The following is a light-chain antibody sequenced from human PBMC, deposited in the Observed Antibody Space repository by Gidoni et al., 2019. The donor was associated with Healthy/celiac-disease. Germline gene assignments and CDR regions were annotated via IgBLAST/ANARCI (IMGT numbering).Light chain of an antibody. V-gene: IGLV2-23*03. J-gene: IGLJ3*02. CDR2: EGS. Sequence: QSALTQPASVSGSPGQSITISCTGTSSDVGSYNLVSWYQQHPGNATKLMIYEGSKRPSVVSNRFSGSKSGNTASLTISGLQAEDEADYYCCSYAGSSTFEFGGGTKLTVL. CDR1: SSDVGSYNL. CDR3: CSYAGSSTFE.